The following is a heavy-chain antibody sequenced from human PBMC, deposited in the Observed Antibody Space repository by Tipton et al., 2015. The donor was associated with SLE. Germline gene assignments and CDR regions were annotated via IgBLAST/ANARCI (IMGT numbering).Heavy chain of an antibody. CDR3: ATTSHDCNGGDCSPTLDY. J-gene: IGHJ4*02. V-gene: IGHV4-59*01. Sequence: TLSLTCTVSGGSISSYYWSWIRQPPGKGLEWIGYIYYSGSTNYNPSLKSRVTISVDTSKNQFSLKLNSVTAADTAVYYCATTSHDCNGGDCSPTLDYWGQGTLVTVSS. CDR2: IYYSGST. D-gene: IGHD2-21*02. CDR1: GGSISSYY.